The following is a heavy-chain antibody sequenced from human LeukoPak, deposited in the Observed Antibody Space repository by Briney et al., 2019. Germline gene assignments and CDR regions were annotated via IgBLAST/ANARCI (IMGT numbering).Heavy chain of an antibody. V-gene: IGHV4-34*01. CDR3: ARGFHHLYGMDV. J-gene: IGHJ6*02. Sequence: SETLSLTCAVYGGSFSGYYWSWIRQPPGKGLEWIGEINHSGSTNYNPSLKSRVTISVDTSKNQFSLKLSSVTAADTAVYYCARGFHHLYGMDVWGQGTTVTVSS. D-gene: IGHD1-14*01. CDR1: GGSFSGYY. CDR2: INHSGST.